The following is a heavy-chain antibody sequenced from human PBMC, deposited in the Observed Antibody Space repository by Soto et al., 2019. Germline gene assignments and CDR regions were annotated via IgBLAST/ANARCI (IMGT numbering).Heavy chain of an antibody. J-gene: IGHJ4*02. V-gene: IGHV4-39*01. CDR2: IYYSGST. CDR1: GGSISSSNYY. D-gene: IGHD3-22*01. CDR3: ARLTYYDSSGSYFRYYFDA. Sequence: SETLSLTCTVSGGSISSSNYYWGWIRQPPGKGLEWIGTIYYSGSTYYSPSLKSRVTISVDTSKNQFSLKLSSVTAADTAVYYCARLTYYDSSGSYFRYYFDAWGQGTLVTISS.